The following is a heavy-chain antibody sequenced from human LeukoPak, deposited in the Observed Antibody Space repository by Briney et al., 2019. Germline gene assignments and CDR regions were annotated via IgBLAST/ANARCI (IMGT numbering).Heavy chain of an antibody. J-gene: IGHJ4*02. D-gene: IGHD6-19*01. V-gene: IGHV3-23*01. CDR2: ISGRGGST. CDR1: GFSFGSYA. CDR3: AKDRGSGWPQFDY. Sequence: GGSLRLSCAASGFSFGSYAMSWVRQAPGKRLEWVSAISGRGGSTYYADSVKGRFTISRDNSKNTLYLQMNSLRAEDTAVYYCAKDRGSGWPQFDYWGQGTLVTVSS.